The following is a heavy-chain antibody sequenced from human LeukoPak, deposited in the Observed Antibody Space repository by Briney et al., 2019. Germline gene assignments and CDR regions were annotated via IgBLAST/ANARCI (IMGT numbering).Heavy chain of an antibody. CDR3: AAEDCSSTSCWYYYYYMDV. V-gene: IGHV1-69*05. J-gene: IGHJ6*03. Sequence: VASVKVSCKASGGTFSSYAISWVRQAPGQGLEWMGGFIPIFGTANYAQKFQGRVTITTDESTSTAYMELSSLRSEDTAVYYCAAEDCSSTSCWYYYYYMDVWGKGTTVTVSS. D-gene: IGHD2-2*01. CDR1: GGTFSSYA. CDR2: FIPIFGTA.